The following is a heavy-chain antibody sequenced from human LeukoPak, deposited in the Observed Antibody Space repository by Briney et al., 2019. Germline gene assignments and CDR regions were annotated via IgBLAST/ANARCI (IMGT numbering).Heavy chain of an antibody. V-gene: IGHV4-59*13. J-gene: IGHJ4*02. Sequence: SETLSLTCTVSGVSISTDYWTCVRESPREGLEWIGYIYYSGSTSYNHSLTSRVTISVETSKNQFSLKLTSVTSADTAVYYCARDAGATAYWGQGALVTVSS. CDR3: ARDAGATAY. CDR1: GVSISTDY. D-gene: IGHD2-21*02. CDR2: IYYSGST.